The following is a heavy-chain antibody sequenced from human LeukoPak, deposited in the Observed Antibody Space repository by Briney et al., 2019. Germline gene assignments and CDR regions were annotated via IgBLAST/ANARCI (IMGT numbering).Heavy chain of an antibody. CDR2: ISASGGSA. V-gene: IGHV3-23*01. J-gene: IGHJ4*02. Sequence: GGSLRLSCAASGYTFSSFTLSWVRQAPGKGLEWVSVISASGGSAYYVDSVKGRFTMSRDNSKNTLYLQVNSLRAEDTAVYYCGRGIDYSSGPDYWAQGTLVTVSS. D-gene: IGHD6-19*01. CDR1: GYTFSSFT. CDR3: GRGIDYSSGPDY.